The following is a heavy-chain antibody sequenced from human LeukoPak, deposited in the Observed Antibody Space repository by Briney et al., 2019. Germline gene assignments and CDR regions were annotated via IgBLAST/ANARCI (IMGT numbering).Heavy chain of an antibody. Sequence: SQTLSLTCTVSGGSISSGSYYWSWIRQPAGKGLEWIGRIYTSGSTNYNPSLKSRVTISVDTSKNQFSLKLSSVTAADTAVYYCARAPAAERIDYWGQGTLVTVSS. D-gene: IGHD6-13*01. J-gene: IGHJ4*02. CDR3: ARAPAAERIDY. V-gene: IGHV4-61*02. CDR1: GGSISSGSYY. CDR2: IYTSGST.